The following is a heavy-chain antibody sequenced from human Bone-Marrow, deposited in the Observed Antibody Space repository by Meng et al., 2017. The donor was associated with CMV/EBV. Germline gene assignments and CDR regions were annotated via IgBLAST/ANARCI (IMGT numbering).Heavy chain of an antibody. J-gene: IGHJ6*02. Sequence: SVKVSCKASGGTFSSYAISWVRQAPGQGLEWMGGIIPILGIANYAQKFQGRVTITADKSTSTAYMELSSLRSEDTAVYYCARQGYSHGMDVWGQGTTVTVSS. CDR2: IIPILGIA. V-gene: IGHV1-69*10. CDR1: GGTFSSYA. CDR3: ARQGYSHGMDV. D-gene: IGHD5-18*01.